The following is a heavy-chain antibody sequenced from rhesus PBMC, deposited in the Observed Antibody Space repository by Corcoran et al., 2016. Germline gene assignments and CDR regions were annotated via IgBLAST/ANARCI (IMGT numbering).Heavy chain of an antibody. J-gene: IGHJ3*01. CDR1: GGPISVSSS. Sequence: QVQLPESGPGLVKPSETLSLPCAVSGGPISVSSSWSCIRRPPGKGLEWIGYIYGSGGSTYYNPSLKSRVTISTDKSKNQFSLKLSSVTAADTAVYYCARQGFMGAFDVWGQGLRVTVSS. CDR3: ARQGFMGAFDV. V-gene: IGHV4S7*01. CDR2: IYGSGGST.